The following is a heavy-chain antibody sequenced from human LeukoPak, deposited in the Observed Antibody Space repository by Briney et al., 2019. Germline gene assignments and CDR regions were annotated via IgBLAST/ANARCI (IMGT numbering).Heavy chain of an antibody. CDR1: GFTFSSYA. D-gene: IGHD3-10*01. J-gene: IGHJ4*02. V-gene: IGHV3-30-3*01. Sequence: GGSLRLSCAASGFTFSSYAMHGVRQAPGKGLEWVAVISYDGSNKYYADSVKGRFTISRDNSKNTLYLQMNSLRAEDTVVYYCARVRVGAYDFEYWGQGTLVTVSS. CDR2: ISYDGSNK. CDR3: ARVRVGAYDFEY.